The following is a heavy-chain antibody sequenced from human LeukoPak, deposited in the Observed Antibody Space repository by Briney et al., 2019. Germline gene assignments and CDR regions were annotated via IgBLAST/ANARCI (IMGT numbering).Heavy chain of an antibody. Sequence: SETLSLTCAVSGYSISSGYYWGWIRQPPGKGLEWIGSIYHSGSTYYNPSLKSRVTISVDTSKNQFSLKLRSVTAADAAVYYCARGRNFWSGYLAYWGQGTLVTVSS. D-gene: IGHD3-3*01. CDR2: IYHSGST. CDR1: GYSISSGYY. CDR3: ARGRNFWSGYLAY. V-gene: IGHV4-38-2*01. J-gene: IGHJ4*02.